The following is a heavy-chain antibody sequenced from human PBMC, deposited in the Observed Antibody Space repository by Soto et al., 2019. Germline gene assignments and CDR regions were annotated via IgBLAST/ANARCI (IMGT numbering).Heavy chain of an antibody. CDR3: ERYRGIFGVVTMGYYGMDV. CDR1: GGTFSSYA. CDR2: IIPIFGTA. J-gene: IGHJ6*02. Sequence: SVKVSCKASGGTFSSYAISWVRRAPGQGLEWMGGIIPIFGTANYAQKFQGRVTITADESTSTAYMELSSLRSEDTAVYYCERYRGIFGVVTMGYYGMDVWGQGTTVTVSS. D-gene: IGHD3-3*01. V-gene: IGHV1-69*13.